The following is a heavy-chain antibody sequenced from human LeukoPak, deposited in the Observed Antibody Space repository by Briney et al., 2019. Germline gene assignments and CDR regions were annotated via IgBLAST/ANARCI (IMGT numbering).Heavy chain of an antibody. D-gene: IGHD3-10*01. J-gene: IGHJ4*02. CDR3: ARALGGYYGSGSYYNVEYFDY. CDR2: IYTSGST. Sequence: SETLSLTCTVSGGSISSYYWSWIRQPAGKGLEWIGRIYTSGSTNYNPSLKSRVTMSVDTSKNQFSLKLGSVTAADTAVYYCARALGGYYGSGSYYNVEYFDYWGQGTLVTVSS. CDR1: GGSISSYY. V-gene: IGHV4-4*07.